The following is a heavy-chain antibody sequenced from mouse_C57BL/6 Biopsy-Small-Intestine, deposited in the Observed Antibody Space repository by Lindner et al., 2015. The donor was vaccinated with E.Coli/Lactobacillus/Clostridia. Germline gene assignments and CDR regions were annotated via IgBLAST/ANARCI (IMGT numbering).Heavy chain of an antibody. CDR1: GYTFTDYY. CDR3: ATHYYGGYFDV. CDR2: INPNNGGT. Sequence: VQLQESGPELVKPGASVKISCKASGYTFTDYYMNWVKQSHGKSLEWIGDINPNNGGTSYNQKFKGKATLTVDKSSSTAYMELRSLTSEDSAVYYCATHYYGGYFDVWGTGTTVTVSS. D-gene: IGHD1-1*01. V-gene: IGHV1-26*01. J-gene: IGHJ1*03.